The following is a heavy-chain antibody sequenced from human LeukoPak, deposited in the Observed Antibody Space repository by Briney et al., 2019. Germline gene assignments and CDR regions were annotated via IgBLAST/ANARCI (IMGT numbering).Heavy chain of an antibody. V-gene: IGHV4-30-2*01. D-gene: IGHD3-22*01. CDR3: ARDGDSSGYYYFDY. CDR2: IYHSGST. CDR1: GGSISSGGYS. Sequence: SETLSLTCAVSGGSISSGGYSWSWIRQPPGKGLEWIGYIYHSGSTYYNPSLKSRVTISVDTSKNQFSLKLSSVTAADTAVYYCARDGDSSGYYYFDYWGQGTLVTVSS. J-gene: IGHJ4*02.